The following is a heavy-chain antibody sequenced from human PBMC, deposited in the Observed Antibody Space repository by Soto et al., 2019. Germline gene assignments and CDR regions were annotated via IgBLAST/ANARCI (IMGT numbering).Heavy chain of an antibody. CDR2: ISYDGSNK. V-gene: IGHV3-30-3*01. J-gene: IGHJ4*02. Sequence: PGGSLRLSCAASGFTFSSYAMHWVRQAPGKGLEWVAVISYDGSNKYYADSVKGRFTISRDNALGTLYLQVNSLRVEDTAVYYCTRDTFGARDYWRQGTLVTVSS. CDR1: GFTFSSYA. D-gene: IGHD1-26*01. CDR3: TRDTFGARDY.